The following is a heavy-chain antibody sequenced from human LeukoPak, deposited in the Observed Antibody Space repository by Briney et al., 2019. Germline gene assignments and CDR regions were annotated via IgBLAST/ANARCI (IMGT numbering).Heavy chain of an antibody. J-gene: IGHJ4*02. CDR1: GYSISSGYY. CDR2: IYHSGTT. Sequence: SETLSLTCTVSGYSISSGYYWGWIRQPPGKGLEWIGSIYHSGTTYYNPSLKSRVTISVDTSKNQFSLKLSSVTAADTAVYYCERERIGEPQPAFDYWGQRTLVTVSS. CDR3: ERERIGEPQPAFDY. D-gene: IGHD3-10*01. V-gene: IGHV4-38-2*02.